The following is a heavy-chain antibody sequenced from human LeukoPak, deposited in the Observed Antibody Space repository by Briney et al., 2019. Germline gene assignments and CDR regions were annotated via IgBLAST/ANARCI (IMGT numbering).Heavy chain of an antibody. CDR2: IYHSGST. CDR1: GGSISSGGYS. Sequence: SETLSLTCAVSGGSISSGGYSWSWIWQPPGKGLEWIGYIYHSGSTYYNPSLKSRVTISVDRSKNQFSLKLSSVTAADTAVYYCARGGDSSGAFDYWGQGTLVTVSS. D-gene: IGHD3-22*01. V-gene: IGHV4-30-2*01. CDR3: ARGGDSSGAFDY. J-gene: IGHJ4*02.